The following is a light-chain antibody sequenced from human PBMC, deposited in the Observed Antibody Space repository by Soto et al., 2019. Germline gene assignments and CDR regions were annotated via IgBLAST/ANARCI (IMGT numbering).Light chain of an antibody. CDR2: SNN. V-gene: IGLV1-44*01. CDR3: ATWDDILNGWV. CDR1: SSNIGSNT. Sequence: QSVLTQPPSASGTPGQRVTISCSGSSSNIGSNTVNWYQQLPGTAPKLLISSNNQRPSGVPDRFSGSKSGTSASLAISGLQSEDEADYYCATWDDILNGWVFGGGTKLTVL. J-gene: IGLJ3*02.